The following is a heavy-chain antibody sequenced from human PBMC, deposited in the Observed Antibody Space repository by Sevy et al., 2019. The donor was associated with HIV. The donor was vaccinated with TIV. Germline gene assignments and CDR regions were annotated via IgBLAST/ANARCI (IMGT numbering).Heavy chain of an antibody. CDR1: GGSISSYY. CDR2: IYYSGST. V-gene: IGHV4-59*01. CDR3: AREGSVESDYYCMDV. Sequence: SETLSLTCTVSGGSISSYYWSWIRQPPGKGLEWIGYIYYSGSTNYNPSLKSRVTISVDTSKNQFSLKLSSVTAADTAVYYCAREGSVESDYYCMDVWGKGTTVTVSS. J-gene: IGHJ6*03.